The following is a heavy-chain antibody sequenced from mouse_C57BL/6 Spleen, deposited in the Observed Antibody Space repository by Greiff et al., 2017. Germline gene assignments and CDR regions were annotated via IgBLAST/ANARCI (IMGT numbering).Heavy chain of an antibody. V-gene: IGHV5-4*01. Sequence: EVQLVESGGGLVKPGGSLKLSCAASGFTFSSYAMSWVRPTPEKRLEWVATISDGGSYTYYPDNVKGRFTISRDNAKNNLYLQMSHLKSEDTAMYYCARAAYYGNYDGFAYWGQGTLVTVSA. D-gene: IGHD2-1*01. J-gene: IGHJ3*01. CDR3: ARAAYYGNYDGFAY. CDR2: ISDGGSYT. CDR1: GFTFSSYA.